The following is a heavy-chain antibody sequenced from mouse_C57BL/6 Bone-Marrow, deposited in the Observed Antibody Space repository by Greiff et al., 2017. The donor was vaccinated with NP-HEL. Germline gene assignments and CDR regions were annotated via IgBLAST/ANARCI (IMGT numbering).Heavy chain of an antibody. V-gene: IGHV1-81*01. CDR3: AGVSTVVAKAY. Sequence: QVQLQQSGAELVRPGASVKLSCKASGYTFTSYWISWVKQRPGQGLEWIGEIDPRSGNTYYNQKFKGKATLTADKSSSTAYMELRSLTSEDSAVYFCAGVSTVVAKAYWGQGTMVTVSA. CDR1: GYTFTSYW. CDR2: IDPRSGNT. J-gene: IGHJ3*01. D-gene: IGHD1-1*01.